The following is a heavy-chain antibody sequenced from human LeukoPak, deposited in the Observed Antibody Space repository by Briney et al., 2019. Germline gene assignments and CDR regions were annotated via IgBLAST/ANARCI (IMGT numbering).Heavy chain of an antibody. D-gene: IGHD3-10*02. V-gene: IGHV1-2*02. CDR3: ARDKRLFGFDP. CDR2: INPNSGGT. J-gene: IGHJ5*02. Sequence: ASVKVSCKASEYTFTKYSIHWVRQAPGQGLEWRGWINPNSGGTNYAQKFQGRVAMTRDTSITTAYMELSRLRSDDTAVYYCARDKRLFGFDPWGQGTLVTVSS. CDR1: EYTFTKYS.